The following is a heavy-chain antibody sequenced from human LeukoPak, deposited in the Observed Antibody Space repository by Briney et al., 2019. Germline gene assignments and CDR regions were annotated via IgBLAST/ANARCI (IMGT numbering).Heavy chain of an antibody. Sequence: PGGSLRLSCAASGFTFSSYSMNWVRQAPGKGLEWVSSISSSSSYIYYADSVKGRFTISRDNAKNSLYLQMNSLRAEDTAVYYYARGYDILTGYYVHGPGHLDYWGQGTLVTVSS. J-gene: IGHJ4*02. CDR2: ISSSSSYI. D-gene: IGHD3-9*01. V-gene: IGHV3-21*01. CDR3: ARGYDILTGYYVHGPGHLDY. CDR1: GFTFSSYS.